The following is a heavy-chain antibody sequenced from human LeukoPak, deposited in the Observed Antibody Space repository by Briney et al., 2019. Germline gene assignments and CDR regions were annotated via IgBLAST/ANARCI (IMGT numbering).Heavy chain of an antibody. CDR1: GFTFSSYA. Sequence: GGSLRLSCAASGFTFSSYAMSWVRQAPGKGLEWVSAISGSGGSTYYADSVKGRFTISRDNSKNTLYLQMNSLRADDTAVYYCARVPRGVVVVAASAVDYWGQGTLVTVSS. V-gene: IGHV3-23*01. CDR3: ARVPRGVVVVAASAVDY. D-gene: IGHD2-15*01. CDR2: ISGSGGST. J-gene: IGHJ4*02.